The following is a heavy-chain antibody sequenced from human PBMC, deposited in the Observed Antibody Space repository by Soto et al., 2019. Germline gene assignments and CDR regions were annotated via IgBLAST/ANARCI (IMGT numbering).Heavy chain of an antibody. CDR2: IYTSGST. D-gene: IGHD1-7*01. Sequence: SETLSLTCTVSGGSISSYYWSWIRQPAGKGLEWIGRIYTSGSTNYNPSLKSRVTMSVDTPKNQFSLKLSSVTAADTAVYYCARVLVGHAARTTGDYFDYWGQGTLVTVSS. V-gene: IGHV4-4*07. CDR1: GGSISSYY. CDR3: ARVLVGHAARTTGDYFDY. J-gene: IGHJ4*02.